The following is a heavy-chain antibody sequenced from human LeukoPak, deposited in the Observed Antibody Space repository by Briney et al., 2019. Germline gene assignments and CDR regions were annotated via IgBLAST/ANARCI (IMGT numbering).Heavy chain of an antibody. CDR3: AKEAIWFGELLTPPAFDY. CDR1: GFTFSSYS. CDR2: ISGSGGST. J-gene: IGHJ4*02. V-gene: IGHV3-23*01. D-gene: IGHD3-10*01. Sequence: GGSLRLSCAASGFTFSSYSMSWVRQAPGKGLEWVSAISGSGGSTYYADSVKGRFTISRENSKNTLYLQMNSLRAEDTAVYYCAKEAIWFGELLTPPAFDYWGQGTLVTVSS.